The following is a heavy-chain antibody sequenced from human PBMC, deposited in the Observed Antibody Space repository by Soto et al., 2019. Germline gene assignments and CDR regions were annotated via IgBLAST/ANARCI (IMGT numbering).Heavy chain of an antibody. J-gene: IGHJ5*02. V-gene: IGHV3-9*01. CDR1: GFTFDDYA. Sequence: DVHLVESGGGLVQPGRSLRLSCAGAGFTFDDYAMHWVRQAPGKGLAWVSGISWHSGDIGYADSVKGRVTISRDNARTSLSLQTNTRRGDDAALYRCVRGNGRALPDTFDPWGQGSLVTVSS. CDR2: ISWHSGDI. D-gene: IGHD2-21*02. CDR3: VRGNGRALPDTFDP.